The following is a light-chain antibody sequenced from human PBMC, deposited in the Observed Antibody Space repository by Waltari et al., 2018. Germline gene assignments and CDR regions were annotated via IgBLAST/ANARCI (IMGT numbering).Light chain of an antibody. V-gene: IGKV1-5*01. CDR2: DAS. Sequence: DTQLSQFPSTLAASVGDRVTITCRAREAINKGLAWYQQKPGKAPKVLIYDASTLQSGVPSRFSGSGSGTEFTLTIDSLQPDDFATYYCQQYNRFSPFGQGTTVNI. CDR1: EAINKG. CDR3: QQYNRFSP. J-gene: IGKJ1*01.